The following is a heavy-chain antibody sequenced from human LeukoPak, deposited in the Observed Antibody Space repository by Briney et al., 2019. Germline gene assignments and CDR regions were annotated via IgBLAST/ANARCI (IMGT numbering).Heavy chain of an antibody. CDR3: AKGSTTTVTSGSYYYYYMDV. D-gene: IGHD4-11*01. V-gene: IGHV3-23*01. Sequence: GGSLRLSCAASGFTFSSYAMSWVRQAPGKGLEWVSAISGSGGSTYYADSVKGRFTISRDNSKNTLYLQMNSLRAEDTAVYYCAKGSTTTVTSGSYYYYYMDVWGKGTTVTVSS. CDR1: GFTFSSYA. CDR2: ISGSGGST. J-gene: IGHJ6*03.